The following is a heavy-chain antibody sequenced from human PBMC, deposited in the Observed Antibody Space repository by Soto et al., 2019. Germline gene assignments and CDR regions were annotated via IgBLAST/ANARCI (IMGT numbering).Heavy chain of an antibody. D-gene: IGHD3-22*01. CDR2: VYSSGST. CDR1: GGSISGYY. CDR3: AREGGYYDSSGSGVYHYYGVDV. Sequence: SATLSITGTGSGGSISGYYWSWFRQPAGEGLEWIGRVYSSGSTNYDPSLKSRVTMSLDTSKKQFSLKLSSVTAADTAVYYCAREGGYYDSSGSGVYHYYGVDVWGRGTTVTVSS. J-gene: IGHJ6*02. V-gene: IGHV4-4*07.